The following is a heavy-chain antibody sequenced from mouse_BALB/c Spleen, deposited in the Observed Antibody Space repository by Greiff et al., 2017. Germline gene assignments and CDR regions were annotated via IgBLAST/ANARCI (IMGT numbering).Heavy chain of an antibody. CDR3: TRDRYYAMDY. Sequence: QVQLQQSRAELVRPGASVTLSCKASGYTFTDYEMHWVKQTPVHGLEWIGAIDPETGGTAYNQKFKGKATLTADKSSSTAYMELRSLTSEDSAVYYCTRDRYYAMDYWGQGTSVTVSS. J-gene: IGHJ4*01. CDR1: GYTFTDYE. V-gene: IGHV1-15*01. CDR2: IDPETGGT. D-gene: IGHD2-14*01.